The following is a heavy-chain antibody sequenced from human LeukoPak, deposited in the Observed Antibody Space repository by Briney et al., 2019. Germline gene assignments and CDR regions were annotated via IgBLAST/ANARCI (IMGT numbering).Heavy chain of an antibody. Sequence: GGSLRLSCAASGFTFSSYAMHWVRQAPGKGLEWVAVISYDGSNKYYADSVKGRFTISRDNSKNTLYLQMNSLRAEDTAVYYCARDFGEVGATPFDYWGQGTLVTVYS. J-gene: IGHJ4*02. V-gene: IGHV3-30*04. CDR1: GFTFSSYA. CDR3: ARDFGEVGATPFDY. CDR2: ISYDGSNK. D-gene: IGHD1-26*01.